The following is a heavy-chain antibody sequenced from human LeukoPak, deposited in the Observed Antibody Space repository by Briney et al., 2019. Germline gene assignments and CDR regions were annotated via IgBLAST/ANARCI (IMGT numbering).Heavy chain of an antibody. CDR3: ARDPNGNYVGAFDF. CDR2: INGGNYA. J-gene: IGHJ3*01. Sequence: GGPLRLSCAASGFTVSNSYMSWVRQAPGKGLEWVSSINGGNYAYYADSVKGRFTISRDNSRNTLHLQMSSLRAEDTAVYYCARDPNGNYVGAFDFWGQGTVVTVSS. V-gene: IGHV3-53*01. D-gene: IGHD4-17*01. CDR1: GFTVSNSY.